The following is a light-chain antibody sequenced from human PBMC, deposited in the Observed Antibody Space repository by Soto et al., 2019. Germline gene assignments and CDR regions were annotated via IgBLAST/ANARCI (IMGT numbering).Light chain of an antibody. Sequence: RKSQAVSTWLAWYQQKPGDAPKLLIYAASTLQSGVPSRFSGSGSGTDFTLTIRSLQPEDFATYYCQQSKSFTRRVGGGISVDIX. CDR2: AAS. CDR1: QAVSTW. CDR3: QQSKSFTRR. V-gene: IGKV1-12*01. J-gene: IGKJ4*01.